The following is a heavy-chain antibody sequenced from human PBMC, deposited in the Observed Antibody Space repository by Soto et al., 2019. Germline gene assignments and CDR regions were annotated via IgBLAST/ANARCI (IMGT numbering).Heavy chain of an antibody. Sequence: GESLKISCKGSGYSFTSYWIGWVRQMPGKGLEWMGIIYPGDSDTRYSPSFQGQVTISADKSISTAYLQWSSLKASDTAMYYCATAGYCISTSCYWWFDPCGQGTLVTVS. CDR2: IYPGDSDT. CDR3: ATAGYCISTSCYWWFDP. J-gene: IGHJ5*02. V-gene: IGHV5-51*01. CDR1: GYSFTSYW. D-gene: IGHD2-2*01.